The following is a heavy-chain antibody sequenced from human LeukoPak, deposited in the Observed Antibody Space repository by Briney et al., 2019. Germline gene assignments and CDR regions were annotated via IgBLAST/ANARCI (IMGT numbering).Heavy chain of an antibody. CDR2: IYYSGST. D-gene: IGHD3-22*01. CDR1: GGSISSHY. Sequence: SETLSLTCTVSGGSISSHYWSWIRQPPGKGLEWIGYIYYSGSTNYNPSLKSRVTISVDTSKNQFSLKLSSVTAADTAVYYCARALNYYDSSGYYYEYYFDDWGQGTLVTVSS. J-gene: IGHJ4*02. CDR3: ARALNYYDSSGYYYEYYFDD. V-gene: IGHV4-59*11.